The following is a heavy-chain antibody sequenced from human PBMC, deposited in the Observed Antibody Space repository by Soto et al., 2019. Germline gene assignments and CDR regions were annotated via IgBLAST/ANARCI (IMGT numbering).Heavy chain of an antibody. CDR2: ISSSTSAI. V-gene: IGHV3-48*02. D-gene: IGHD4-17*01. CDR3: ARSSAVTRGINFDY. Sequence: EVQLVDSGGGLVQPGGSLRLSCAASGFTFSTYPMNWVRQAPGKGLEWVSYISSSTSAIYYADSVKGRFTISSDNAKNSLYLQMNSLRDEDTAVYYCARSSAVTRGINFDYWGQGTLVTVSS. CDR1: GFTFSTYP. J-gene: IGHJ4*02.